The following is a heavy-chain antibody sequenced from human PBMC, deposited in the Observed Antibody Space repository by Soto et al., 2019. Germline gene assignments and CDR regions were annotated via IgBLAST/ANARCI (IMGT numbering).Heavy chain of an antibody. CDR3: ARMESFGSLNWFDP. Sequence: ASVKVSCKASGYTFTNNDVSWVRQATGQGLEWMGWMNPGSGDTGYAQKFQGRVTMTRDISIATAYMELNSLTSEDTAIYYCARMESFGSLNWFDPWGQGTLFTDAS. D-gene: IGHD5-18*01. CDR2: MNPGSGDT. CDR1: GYTFTNND. J-gene: IGHJ5*02. V-gene: IGHV1-8*02.